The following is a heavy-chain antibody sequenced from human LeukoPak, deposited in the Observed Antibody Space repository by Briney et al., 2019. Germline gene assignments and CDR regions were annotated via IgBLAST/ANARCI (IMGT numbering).Heavy chain of an antibody. J-gene: IGHJ3*02. Sequence: SVKVSCKASGGTFSSYAISWVRQAPGQGLEWMGGITPIFGTANYAQKFQGRVTITTDESTSTAYMELSSLRSEDTAVYYCGSGYYDSSGYRDAFDIWGQGTMVTVSS. V-gene: IGHV1-69*05. CDR1: GGTFSSYA. D-gene: IGHD3-22*01. CDR3: GSGYYDSSGYRDAFDI. CDR2: ITPIFGTA.